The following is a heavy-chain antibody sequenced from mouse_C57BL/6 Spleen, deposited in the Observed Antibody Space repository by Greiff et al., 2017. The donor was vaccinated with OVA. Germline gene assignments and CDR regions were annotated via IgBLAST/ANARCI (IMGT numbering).Heavy chain of an antibody. D-gene: IGHD1-1*01. CDR3: ARSYYYGSGGY. CDR2: IYPSDSET. J-gene: IGHJ3*01. V-gene: IGHV1-61*01. CDR1: GYTFTSYW. Sequence: QVQLQQPGAELVRPGSSVKLSCKASGYTFTSYWMDWVKQRPGQGLEWIGNIYPSDSETHYNQKFKDKATLTVDKSSSTAYMQLSSLTSEDSAVYYCARSYYYGSGGYWGQGTLVTVSA.